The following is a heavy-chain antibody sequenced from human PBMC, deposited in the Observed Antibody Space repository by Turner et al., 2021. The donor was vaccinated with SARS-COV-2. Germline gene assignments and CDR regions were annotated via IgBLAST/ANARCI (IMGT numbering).Heavy chain of an antibody. V-gene: IGHV3-23*01. J-gene: IGHJ4*02. CDR3: ARDWRYYYDSSGYFDY. D-gene: IGHD3-22*01. CDR1: GFTFSNYA. CDR2: ISGGGGTT. Sequence: EVQLLESGGGLLQPGWSLRLPCAASGFTFSNYAMSWVRQAPGKGLEWVSAISGGGGTTYPADSVKGRFTISRDNSMNTLFVQMNSLRAEDTAIYYCARDWRYYYDSSGYFDYWGQGTLVTVSS.